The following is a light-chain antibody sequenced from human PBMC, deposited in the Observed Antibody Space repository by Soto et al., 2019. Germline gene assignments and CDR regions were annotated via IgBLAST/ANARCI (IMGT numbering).Light chain of an antibody. V-gene: IGKV1-12*01. CDR1: QAIGSW. Sequence: DIQMTQSPSSVSASVGDRVTINCRASQAIGSWLAWYQQKPGKAPRLLIYGASSLQSGVPSRFSGRGSGTEFTLTIRGLQPEDVATYYCQQLNNFVTFGPGTKVNI. CDR2: GAS. CDR3: QQLNNFVT. J-gene: IGKJ3*01.